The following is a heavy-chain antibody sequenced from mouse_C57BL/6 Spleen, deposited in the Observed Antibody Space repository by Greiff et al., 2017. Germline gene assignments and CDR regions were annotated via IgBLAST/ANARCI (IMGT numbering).Heavy chain of an antibody. J-gene: IGHJ1*03. V-gene: IGHV1-69*01. Sequence: QVQLQQPGAELVMPGASVKLSCKASCYTFTSYWMHWVKQRPGQGLEWIGEIDPSDSYTNYNQKFKGKSTLTVDKSSSTAYMQLSSLTSEDSAVYYCARRGYGSSHWYFDVWGTGTTVTVSS. CDR2: IDPSDSYT. CDR1: CYTFTSYW. CDR3: ARRGYGSSHWYFDV. D-gene: IGHD1-1*01.